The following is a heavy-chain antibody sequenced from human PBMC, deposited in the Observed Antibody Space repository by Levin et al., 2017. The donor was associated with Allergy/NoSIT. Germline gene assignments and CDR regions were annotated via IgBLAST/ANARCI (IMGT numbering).Heavy chain of an antibody. D-gene: IGHD6-13*01. CDR2: IYSGGST. Sequence: GGSLRLSCAASGYTVSSNSMNWVRQAPGRGLEWVSLIYSGGSTYYADSVKGRFTISRDNSKNTLYLQMNSLRAEDTAVYYCARDKGSSWYDAFDIWGQGTMVTVSS. CDR1: GYTVSSNS. CDR3: ARDKGSSWYDAFDI. J-gene: IGHJ3*02. V-gene: IGHV3-66*02.